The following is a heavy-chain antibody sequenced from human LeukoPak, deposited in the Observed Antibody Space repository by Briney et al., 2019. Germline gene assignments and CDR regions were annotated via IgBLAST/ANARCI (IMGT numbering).Heavy chain of an antibody. CDR3: ARGLYSSGWYFDY. CDR2: ISSGGRT. J-gene: IGHJ4*02. CDR1: RFTISSNY. D-gene: IGHD6-19*01. Sequence: PGGSLRLSCAASRFTISSNYMSWVRHAPGKGLDWVSVISSGGRTYYSDSVKGRFTISRDKAKNTLYLQMNTLRAEDTAVYYCARGLYSSGWYFDYWGGGALVSVSS. V-gene: IGHV3-66*01.